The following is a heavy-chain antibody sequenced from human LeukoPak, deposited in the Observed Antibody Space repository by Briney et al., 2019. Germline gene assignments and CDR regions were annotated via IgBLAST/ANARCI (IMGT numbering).Heavy chain of an antibody. CDR3: ARDRGGNSFGVRRDY. J-gene: IGHJ4*02. CDR1: GYTFTSYD. Sequence: GASVKVSCKASGYTFTSYDINWVRQATGQGLEWMGWMNPNSGNTGYAQKFQGRVTMTRNTSISTAYMELRSLRSDDTAVYYCARDRGGNSFGVRRDYWGQGTLVTVSS. V-gene: IGHV1-8*01. CDR2: MNPNSGNT. D-gene: IGHD4-23*01.